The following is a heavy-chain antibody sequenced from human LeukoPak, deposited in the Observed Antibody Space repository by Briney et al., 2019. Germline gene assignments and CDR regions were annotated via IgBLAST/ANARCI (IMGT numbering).Heavy chain of an antibody. CDR2: IKQDGSEK. CDR1: GFTFSSYW. CDR3: ARASVPAAIHEPFDY. D-gene: IGHD2-2*02. V-gene: IGHV3-7*03. J-gene: IGHJ4*02. Sequence: GGSLRLSCAASGFTFSSYWMSWVRQAPGKGLEWVANIKQDGSEKYYVDSVTGRFTISRDNAKNSLYLQMNSQRAEDTAVYYCARASVPAAIHEPFDYWGQGTLVTVSS.